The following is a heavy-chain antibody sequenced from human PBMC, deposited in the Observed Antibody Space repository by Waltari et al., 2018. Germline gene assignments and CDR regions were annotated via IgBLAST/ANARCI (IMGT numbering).Heavy chain of an antibody. D-gene: IGHD4-17*01. CDR3: ARGGEYGDYALFGFYYYMDV. V-gene: IGHV4-34*01. CDR2: INHSGST. J-gene: IGHJ6*03. Sequence: QVQLQQWGAGLLKPSETLSLTCAVYGGSFSGYYWSWIRQPPGKGLEWIGEINHSGSTNYNPSLKSRVTISVDTSKNQFSLKLSSVTAADTAVYYCARGGEYGDYALFGFYYYMDVWGKGTTVTVSS. CDR1: GGSFSGYY.